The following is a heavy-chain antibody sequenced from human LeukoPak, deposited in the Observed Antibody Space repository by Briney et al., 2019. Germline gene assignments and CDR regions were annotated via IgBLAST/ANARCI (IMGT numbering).Heavy chain of an antibody. Sequence: ASVKVSCKASGYTFTGYYMHWVRQAPGQGLEWMGWINPNSGGTNYAQKFQGRVTMTRDTSISTAYMELSRLRSDDTAVYYCARAGVGLQGDNWFDPWGQGTLVTVSS. CDR3: ARAGVGLQGDNWFDP. CDR1: GYTFTGYY. V-gene: IGHV1-2*02. D-gene: IGHD5-24*01. J-gene: IGHJ5*02. CDR2: INPNSGGT.